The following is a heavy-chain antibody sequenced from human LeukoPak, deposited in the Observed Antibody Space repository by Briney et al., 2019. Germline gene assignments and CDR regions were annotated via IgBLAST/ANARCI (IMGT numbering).Heavy chain of an antibody. V-gene: IGHV3-20*04. D-gene: IGHD3-3*01. J-gene: IGHJ4*02. Sequence: GGSLRPSCAASRFTFDDYGMSWVRQAPGKGLEWVSGINWNGGSTGYADSVKGRFTISRDNAKNSLYLQMNSLRAEDTALYYCARGFREYYDFCSGYSLLYFYYWGQGTLVSASS. CDR1: RFTFDDYG. CDR2: INWNGGST. CDR3: ARGFREYYDFCSGYSLLYFYY.